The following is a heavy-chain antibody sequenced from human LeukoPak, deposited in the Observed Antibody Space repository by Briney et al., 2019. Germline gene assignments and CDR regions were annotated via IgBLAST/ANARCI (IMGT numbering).Heavy chain of an antibody. CDR3: ARDGHIAAAGKIGDY. V-gene: IGHV3-21*01. J-gene: IGHJ4*02. CDR1: GFTFSSYS. Sequence: GGSLRLSCAASGFTFSSYSMNWVRQAPGKGLEWVSSISSSSSYIYYADSVKGRFTISRDNAKNSLYLQMNSLRAEDTAVYYCARDGHIAAAGKIGDYWGQGTLVTVSS. CDR2: ISSSSSYI. D-gene: IGHD6-13*01.